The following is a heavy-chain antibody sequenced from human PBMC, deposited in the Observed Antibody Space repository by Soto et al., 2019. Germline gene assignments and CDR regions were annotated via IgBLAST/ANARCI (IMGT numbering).Heavy chain of an antibody. CDR3: ARSDSDDAFDI. CDR1: GFTFSSYG. D-gene: IGHD1-26*01. J-gene: IGHJ3*02. V-gene: IGHV3-33*01. CDR2: IWYDGSNT. Sequence: QVQLVESGGGVVQPGRSLRLSCAASGFTFSSYGMHWVRQAPGKGLEWVAVIWYDGSNTYYADSVKGRFTISRDNSKNTLYLQMNSLRAEDTAVYYCARSDSDDAFDIWGQGTMVTVSS.